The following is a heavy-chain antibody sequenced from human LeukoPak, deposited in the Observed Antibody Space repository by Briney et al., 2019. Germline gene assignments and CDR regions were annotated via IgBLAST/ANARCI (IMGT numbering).Heavy chain of an antibody. D-gene: IGHD3-3*01. CDR3: ATVPERRFLEWLPLVY. J-gene: IGHJ4*02. CDR1: GGTFSSYA. V-gene: IGHV1-2*02. CDR2: INPNSAGT. Sequence: GASVKVSCKASGGTFSSYAISWVRQAPGQGLEWMGWINPNSAGTNYAQKFQGRVTMTRDTSISTAYMELSRLRSDDTAVYYCATVPERRFLEWLPLVYWGQGTLVTVSS.